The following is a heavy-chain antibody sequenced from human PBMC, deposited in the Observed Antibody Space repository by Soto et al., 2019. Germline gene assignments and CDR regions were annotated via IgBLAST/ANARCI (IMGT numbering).Heavy chain of an antibody. Sequence: SESLSLTCTVSGGSISSYYWSWIRQPPGKGLEWIGYIYYSGSTNYNPSLKSRVTISVDTSKNQFSLKLSSVTAADTAVYYCARESHMGVYSSGWYGRGGYYFDYWGQGTLVTVSS. D-gene: IGHD6-19*01. V-gene: IGHV4-59*01. J-gene: IGHJ4*02. CDR3: ARESHMGVYSSGWYGRGGYYFDY. CDR2: IYYSGST. CDR1: GGSISSYY.